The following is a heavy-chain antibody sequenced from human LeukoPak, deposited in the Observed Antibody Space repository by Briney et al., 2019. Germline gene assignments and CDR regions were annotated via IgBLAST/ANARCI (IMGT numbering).Heavy chain of an antibody. V-gene: IGHV3-15*01. CDR3: TTPSFGSGRSDY. CDR1: GSTFSNAW. J-gene: IGHJ4*02. Sequence: GGSLRLSCAASGSTFSNAWMTWVRQAPGKGLEWVGRIKSKTDGGTTDYAAPVKGRFIISRDDSENTLYLQTNSLKTDDTAVYYCTTPSFGSGRSDYWGQGTLVTVSS. D-gene: IGHD3-10*01. CDR2: IKSKTDGGTT.